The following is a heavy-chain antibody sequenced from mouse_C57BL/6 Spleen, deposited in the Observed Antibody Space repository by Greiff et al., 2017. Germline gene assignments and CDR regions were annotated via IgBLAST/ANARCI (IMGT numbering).Heavy chain of an antibody. CDR3: FYGSWFAY. D-gene: IGHD2-2*01. CDR2: IDPEDGDT. V-gene: IGHV14-1*01. CDR1: GFNIKGYY. J-gene: IGHJ3*01. Sequence: EVNVVESGAELVRPGASVKLSCTASGFNIKGYYMHWVKQRPEQGLEWIGRIDPEDGDTEYAPKFQGKATMPADTSSNTAYLQLSSLTSEDTAVYYCFYGSWFAYWGQGTLVTVSA.